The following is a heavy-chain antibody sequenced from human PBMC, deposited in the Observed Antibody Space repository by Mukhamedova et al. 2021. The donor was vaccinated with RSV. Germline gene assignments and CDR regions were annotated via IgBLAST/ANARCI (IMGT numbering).Heavy chain of an antibody. CDR2: IYPGDSDT. D-gene: IGHD5-18*01. CDR3: ARPVETAIDY. J-gene: IGHJ4*02. V-gene: IGHV5-51*01. Sequence: MGGKGLEWMGIIYPGDSDTRYSPSFQGQVTISADKSISTAYLQLSSLKASDTAMYYCARPVETAIDYWGQGTLVTVSS.